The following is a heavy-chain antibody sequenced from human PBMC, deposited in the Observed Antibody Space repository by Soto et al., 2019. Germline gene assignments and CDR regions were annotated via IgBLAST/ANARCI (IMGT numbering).Heavy chain of an antibody. V-gene: IGHV3-74*01. D-gene: IGHD2-15*01. CDR3: TSDTFGARDS. CDR2: IDPYDTGI. J-gene: IGHJ4*02. CDR1: GFAFSSEW. Sequence: GGSLRLSCAASGFAFSSEWMHWVRQAPGKGLVWVSRIDPYDTGITYADSVKGRFTISRDNAKNTLYLQMNSLRAEDTAVYYCTSDTFGARDSWGQGILATVSS.